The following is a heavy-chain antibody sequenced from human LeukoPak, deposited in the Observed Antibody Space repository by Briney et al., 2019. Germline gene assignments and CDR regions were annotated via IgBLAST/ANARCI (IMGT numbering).Heavy chain of an antibody. CDR3: ARGLSGYASSLGY. D-gene: IGHD6-6*01. V-gene: IGHV3-7*01. Sequence: GGSLRLSCVASGFTFGDYWMNWVRQAPGKGLEWVANIKQDGSEKYYVDSVKGRFTISRDNAKNSLYLQMNSLRAEDTAVYYCARGLSGYASSLGYWGQGTLVTVSA. CDR1: GFTFGDYW. CDR2: IKQDGSEK. J-gene: IGHJ4*02.